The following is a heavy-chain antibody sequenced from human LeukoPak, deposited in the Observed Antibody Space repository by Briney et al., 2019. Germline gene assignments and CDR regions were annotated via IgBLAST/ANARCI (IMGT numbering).Heavy chain of an antibody. J-gene: IGHJ4*02. CDR1: GFTFSNYA. V-gene: IGHV3-30*04. CDR2: TSYDGSNE. CDR3: ANTRDMYYFDY. Sequence: PGRSLRLSCAASGFTFSNYAMHWVRQAPGKGLEWVALTSYDGSNEKYADSVKGRFTISRDNSKNTLYLQMNSLRAEDTAVYYCANTRDMYYFDYWGQGTLVTVSS.